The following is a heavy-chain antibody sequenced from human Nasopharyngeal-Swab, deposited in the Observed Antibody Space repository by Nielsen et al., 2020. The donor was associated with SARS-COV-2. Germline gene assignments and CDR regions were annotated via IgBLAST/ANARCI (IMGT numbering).Heavy chain of an antibody. J-gene: IGHJ3*02. Sequence: GESLKISCAASGFNVSSYCMHWVRQAPGKGLQWMAVISYDGTIHYYSASVKGRFNISRDNLKNTLSLQMNNLRPEDTAVHYCARGAVAGRNAFDIWGQGTMVTVSS. V-gene: IGHV3-30*03. CDR3: ARGAVAGRNAFDI. D-gene: IGHD6-19*01. CDR2: ISYDGTIH. CDR1: GFNVSSYC.